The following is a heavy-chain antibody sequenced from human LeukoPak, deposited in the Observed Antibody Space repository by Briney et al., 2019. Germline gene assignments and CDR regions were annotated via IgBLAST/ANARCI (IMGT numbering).Heavy chain of an antibody. CDR3: ARGGGPLYGDYGRDFDY. Sequence: GGSLRLSCAASGFTFNIYWMSWVRQTPGKGLEWVSSISSSSSYIYYADSVKGRFTISRDNAKNSLYLQMDSLRAEDTAVYYCARGGGPLYGDYGRDFDYWGQGTLVTVSS. CDR2: ISSSSSYI. CDR1: GFTFNIYW. J-gene: IGHJ4*02. V-gene: IGHV3-21*01. D-gene: IGHD4-17*01.